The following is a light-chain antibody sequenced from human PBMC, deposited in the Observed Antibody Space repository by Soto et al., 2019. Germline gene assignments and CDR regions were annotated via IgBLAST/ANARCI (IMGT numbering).Light chain of an antibody. Sequence: DIQMTQSPSSLSASVGDRVTITCRASQSIATYLKWYQQNSGNAPNLLIYVASTLQSGVPSRFSGSGSGTDFTLTISSLQPEDFATYYCQQTYRTPRTFGQGTKVEIK. CDR3: QQTYRTPRT. CDR1: QSIATY. CDR2: VAS. V-gene: IGKV1-39*01. J-gene: IGKJ1*01.